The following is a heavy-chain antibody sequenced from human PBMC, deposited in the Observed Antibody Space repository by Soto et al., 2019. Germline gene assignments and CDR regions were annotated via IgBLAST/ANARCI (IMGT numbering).Heavy chain of an antibody. Sequence: QVQLQQWGAGLLKPSGTLSLTCAVYGGSFSGYSWNWSWLRQPPGKGLEWIGEINHSGRTNYNPSIKSRVTITIDTSKNQFSLKLTSVTAADTAVYYCARGKREVATFGIHYDGLDVWGQGTTVTVS. V-gene: IGHV4-34*01. J-gene: IGHJ6*02. D-gene: IGHD3-22*01. CDR2: INHSGRT. CDR3: ARGKREVATFGIHYDGLDV. CDR1: GGSFSGYSWN.